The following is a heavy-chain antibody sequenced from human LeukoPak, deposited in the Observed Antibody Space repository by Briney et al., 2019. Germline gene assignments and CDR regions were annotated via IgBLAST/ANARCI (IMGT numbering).Heavy chain of an antibody. CDR3: ARDRSYDSSGYYTD. V-gene: IGHV1-18*01. J-gene: IGHJ4*02. CDR1: GYTFTSYG. D-gene: IGHD3-22*01. Sequence: ASVKVSCKASGYTFTSYGSSWVRQAPGQGLEWMGWISAYNGNTNYAQKFQGRVTMTRNTSISTAYMELSSLRSEDTAVYYCARDRSYDSSGYYTDWGQGTLVTVSS. CDR2: ISAYNGNT.